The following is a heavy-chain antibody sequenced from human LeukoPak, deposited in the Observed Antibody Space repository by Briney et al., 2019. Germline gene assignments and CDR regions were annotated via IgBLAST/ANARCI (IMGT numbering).Heavy chain of an antibody. V-gene: IGHV1-18*01. CDR1: GYSFINYG. CDR2: IIADNGNT. D-gene: IGHD1-26*01. CDR3: GRDWSGSYSWARFYYYGMDV. Sequence: TSVKVSCKASGYSFINYGVSGVRQAPGKGLEGMGLIIADNGNTNYAQKPQGRVTMTTDTSTSTAYMELRSLRSDDTAVYYCGRDWSGSYSWARFYYYGMDVWGQGTTVTVSS. J-gene: IGHJ6*02.